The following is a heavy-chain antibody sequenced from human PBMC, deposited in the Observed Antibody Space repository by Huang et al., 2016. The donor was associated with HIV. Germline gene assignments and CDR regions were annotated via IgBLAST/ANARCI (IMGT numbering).Heavy chain of an antibody. D-gene: IGHD3-16*01. Sequence: QVQLVQSGSELMRPGASVKVSCKASGYIFTKYGINWVRQAPGQGLEWMGWRNTDTGNPTYAQGFTGRFVFSLDTSVKPAYLQISRLKTEDTAVYYCARGDLWFYYMDVWGKGTTVTVSS. CDR2: RNTDTGNP. J-gene: IGHJ6*03. CDR3: ARGDLWFYYMDV. V-gene: IGHV7-4-1*02. CDR1: GYIFTKYG.